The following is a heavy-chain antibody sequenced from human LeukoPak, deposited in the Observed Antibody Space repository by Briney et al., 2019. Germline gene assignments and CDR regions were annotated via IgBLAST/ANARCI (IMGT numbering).Heavy chain of an antibody. CDR1: GFTFSSYA. CDR2: ISGSGGIP. CDR3: ARNYSGSYHIDY. J-gene: IGHJ4*02. D-gene: IGHD1-26*01. Sequence: GGSLRLSCAASGFTFSSYAMSWVRQASGKGLEWVSAISGSGGIPYYADSVKGRFTISRDNSKNTLYLQMNSLRAEDTAVYYCARNYSGSYHIDYWGQGTLVTASS. V-gene: IGHV3-23*01.